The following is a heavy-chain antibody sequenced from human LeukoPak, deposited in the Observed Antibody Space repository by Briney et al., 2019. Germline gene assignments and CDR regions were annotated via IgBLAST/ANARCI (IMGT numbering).Heavy chain of an antibody. CDR1: GFTFSSYG. D-gene: IGHD2-2*01. CDR2: IWYDGSNK. Sequence: GGSLRLSCAASGFTFSSYGMHWVRQAPGKGLEWVAVIWYDGSNKYYADSVKGRFTISRDNSKNTLYLQMNSLRAEDTAVYYCARKSSLDYYGMDVWGQGTTVTVSS. J-gene: IGHJ6*02. V-gene: IGHV3-33*08. CDR3: ARKSSLDYYGMDV.